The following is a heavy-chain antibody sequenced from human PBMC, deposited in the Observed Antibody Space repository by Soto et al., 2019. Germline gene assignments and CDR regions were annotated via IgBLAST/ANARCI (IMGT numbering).Heavy chain of an antibody. J-gene: IGHJ6*03. CDR3: ARASLGGSYYYYMDV. V-gene: IGHV1-2*04. D-gene: IGHD3-16*01. Sequence: QVQLVQSGAEVKKPGASVKVSCKASGYMFTGYYMHWVRQAPGQGLEWMGWINPDSGGTNYAQKLQGWVTMTRDTTISTAFMALNRLRFDDTAVYYCARASLGGSYYYYMDVWGKGTTVTVSS. CDR1: GYMFTGYY. CDR2: INPDSGGT.